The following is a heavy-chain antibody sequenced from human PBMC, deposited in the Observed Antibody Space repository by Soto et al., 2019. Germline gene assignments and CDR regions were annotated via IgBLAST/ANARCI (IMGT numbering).Heavy chain of an antibody. CDR1: GYTFSSYG. CDR3: TRDRIAVAGDFDY. D-gene: IGHD6-19*01. CDR2: ISAYSGNT. Sequence: QVQLVQSGTELKKPGASVKVSCKASGYTFSSYGISWVRQAPGQGLEWMAWISAYSGNTNFAQKFQGRVTLTTDTSTSTAYMDLRSLRSDDTAVYYCTRDRIAVAGDFDYWGQGSLVTVSS. V-gene: IGHV1-18*01. J-gene: IGHJ4*02.